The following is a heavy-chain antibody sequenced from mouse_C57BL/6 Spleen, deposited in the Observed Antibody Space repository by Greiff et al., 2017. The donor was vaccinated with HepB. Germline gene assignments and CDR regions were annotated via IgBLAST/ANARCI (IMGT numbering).Heavy chain of an antibody. Sequence: EVKLVESGGDLVKPGGSLKLSCAASGFTFSSYGMSWVRQTPDKRLEWVATISSGGSYTYYPDSVKGRFTISRDNAKNTLYLQMSSLKSEDTAMYYCARHDYYGSLYAMDYWGQGTSVTVSS. D-gene: IGHD1-1*01. CDR3: ARHDYYGSLYAMDY. CDR1: GFTFSSYG. J-gene: IGHJ4*01. CDR2: ISSGGSYT. V-gene: IGHV5-6*01.